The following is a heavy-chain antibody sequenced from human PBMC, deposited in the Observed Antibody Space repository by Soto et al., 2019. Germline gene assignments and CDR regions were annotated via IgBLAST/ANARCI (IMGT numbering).Heavy chain of an antibody. D-gene: IGHD5-18*01. CDR1: GFSLSSSGVG. CDR3: AYSEVGVGGNGYGCFDH. J-gene: IGHJ4*02. Sequence: QVTLKESGPTLVKSTQTLTLTCTFSGFSLSSSGVGVGWIRQPPGKALEWLAVIYWEDDKRYSPSLKSRLTIPKDTPKDQLVLTVTNMDPVDTATYYFAYSEVGVGGNGYGCFDHWGQGTLVSVSS. V-gene: IGHV2-5*02. CDR2: IYWEDDK.